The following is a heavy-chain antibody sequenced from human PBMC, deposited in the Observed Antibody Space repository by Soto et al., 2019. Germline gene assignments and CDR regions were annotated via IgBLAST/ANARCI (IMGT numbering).Heavy chain of an antibody. Sequence: SETLSLTCTVSGGSIRVQSYYWTWIRQTPGKGLEWVGSSYYSGTSYFNPALKGRVTISVDTSTNQFSLRLTSVTAADTAVYYCTRRYNWNDYYFDPWDQGTLVTVSS. V-gene: IGHV4-39*01. J-gene: IGHJ5*02. CDR3: TRRYNWNDYYFDP. CDR1: GGSIRVQSYY. CDR2: SYYSGTS. D-gene: IGHD1-20*01.